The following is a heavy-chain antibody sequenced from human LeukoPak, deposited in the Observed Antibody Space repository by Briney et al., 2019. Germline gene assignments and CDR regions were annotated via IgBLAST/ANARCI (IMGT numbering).Heavy chain of an antibody. Sequence: PGGSLRLSCAASGFTFSSYAMNWVRQAPGKGLEWVSAISGSGASSYYADSVKGRFTISRDNSKNTLYLQMNSLRAADTAVYYVAKFPGVNGNYGRYYFDYWGQGTLVTVSS. CDR1: GFTFSSYA. V-gene: IGHV3-23*01. CDR3: AKFPGVNGNYGRYYFDY. D-gene: IGHD1-7*01. J-gene: IGHJ4*02. CDR2: ISGSGASS.